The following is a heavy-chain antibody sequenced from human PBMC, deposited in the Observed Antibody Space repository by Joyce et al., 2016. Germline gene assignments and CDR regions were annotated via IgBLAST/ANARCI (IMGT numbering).Heavy chain of an antibody. J-gene: IGHJ4*02. CDR2: SSASGVST. V-gene: IGHV3-23*01. CDR3: ATWAPTNYDFWSGYSYYFDN. Sequence: EVQLLESGGGLVQPGGSLRLSCAASGFTFSSYAMSWVRQGTGKGLEWVSTSSASGVSTYYADSVKGRFTISRDNSEDSLDRHMNSLRAEDTAVYYCATWAPTNYDFWSGYSYYFDNWGQGTLVTVSS. D-gene: IGHD3-3*01. CDR1: GFTFSSYA.